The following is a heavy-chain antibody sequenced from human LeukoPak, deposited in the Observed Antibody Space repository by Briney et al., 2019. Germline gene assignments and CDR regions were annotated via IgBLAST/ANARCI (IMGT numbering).Heavy chain of an antibody. D-gene: IGHD3-16*02. J-gene: IGHJ4*02. CDR3: ARSYDYVWGSYRLNHFDY. Sequence: ASVKVSCKVSGYTLTELSMHWVRQAPGQGLEWMGWINTNTGNPTYAQGFTGRFVFSLDTSVSTAYLQISSLKAEDTAVYYCARSYDYVWGSYRLNHFDYWGQGTLVTVSS. V-gene: IGHV7-4-1*02. CDR2: INTNTGNP. CDR1: GYTLTELS.